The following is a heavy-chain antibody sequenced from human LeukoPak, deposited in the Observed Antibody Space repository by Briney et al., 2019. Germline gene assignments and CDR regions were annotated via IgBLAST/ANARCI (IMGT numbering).Heavy chain of an antibody. V-gene: IGHV1-2*02. CDR3: ARDNDSRDPPHFDY. Sequence: ASVKVSCKASGYSFADYYMHWVRQAPGQGLEWMGWIKPNSGGTRSAQKFQGRVTMTRDTSISTAYMELSRLRSDDTAVYYCARDNDSRDPPHFDYWGQGTLVTVSS. D-gene: IGHD3-16*01. CDR2: IKPNSGGT. J-gene: IGHJ4*02. CDR1: GYSFADYY.